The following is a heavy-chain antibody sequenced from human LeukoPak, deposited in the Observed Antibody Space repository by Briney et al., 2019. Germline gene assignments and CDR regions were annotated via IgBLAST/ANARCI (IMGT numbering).Heavy chain of an antibody. CDR1: GGSISSGDYY. Sequence: SETLSLTCTVSGGSISSGDYYWSWIRQPPGKGLEWIGYIYYSGSTYYNPSLKSQVTISVDTSKNQFSLKLSSVTAADTAVYYCARGRHYGSGSYFDPWGQGTLVTVSS. D-gene: IGHD3-10*01. V-gene: IGHV4-30-4*01. J-gene: IGHJ5*02. CDR2: IYYSGST. CDR3: ARGRHYGSGSYFDP.